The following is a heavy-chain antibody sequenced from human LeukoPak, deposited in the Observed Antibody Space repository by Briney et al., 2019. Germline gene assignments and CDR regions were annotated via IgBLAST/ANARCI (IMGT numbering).Heavy chain of an antibody. Sequence: ASVKVSCKASGGTFSSYAISWMRQAPGQGLEWMGVIIPIFGTANYAQKFQGRVTITTDESTSTAYMELSSLRSEDTAVYYCARELRGYSSGWPLYYFDYWGQGTLVTVSS. D-gene: IGHD6-19*01. CDR1: GGTFSSYA. V-gene: IGHV1-69*05. CDR2: IIPIFGTA. J-gene: IGHJ4*02. CDR3: ARELRGYSSGWPLYYFDY.